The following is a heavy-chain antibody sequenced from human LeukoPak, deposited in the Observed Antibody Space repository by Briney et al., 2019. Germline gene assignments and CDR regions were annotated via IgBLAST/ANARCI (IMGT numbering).Heavy chain of an antibody. CDR1: GGTFSDYA. D-gene: IGHD3-3*01. CDR3: AGIPVFGVVLHQEPV. Sequence: SVKVSCKASGGTFSDYAPNWVRQAPGQGLEWMGVFIPILGTANSTQKFQDRVTITADISTNTVYMELSSLRSEDTAVYFCAGIPVFGVVLHQEPVWGKGTTVTVSS. V-gene: IGHV1-69*10. J-gene: IGHJ6*04. CDR2: FIPILGTA.